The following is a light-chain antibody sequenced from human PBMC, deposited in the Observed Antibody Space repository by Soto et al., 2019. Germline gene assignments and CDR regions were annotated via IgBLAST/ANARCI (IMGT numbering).Light chain of an antibody. J-gene: IGKJ5*01. Sequence: EIVLTQSPGTLSLSPGERATLSCRANQSISSSFLTWYQQKPGQAPRLLIYGASKRATGIPDRFSGSGSGTDFTLTISRLQPEDFAVYYCQQYGGSPSITFGQGTRLEIK. V-gene: IGKV3-20*01. CDR3: QQYGGSPSIT. CDR2: GAS. CDR1: QSISSSF.